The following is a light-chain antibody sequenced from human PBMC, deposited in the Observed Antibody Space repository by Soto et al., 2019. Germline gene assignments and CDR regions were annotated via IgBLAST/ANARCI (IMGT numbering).Light chain of an antibody. Sequence: QSALTQPASVSGSPGQSITISCTGTSSDVGAYKYVSWYQQHPGKAPKVMIYEVSNRPSGVSDRFSGSKSGDTASLTISGLQAEDEADYYCISYIPSTTTHWVFGGGTQLDRP. CDR3: ISYIPSTTTHWV. J-gene: IGLJ3*02. CDR1: SSDVGAYKY. V-gene: IGLV2-14*01. CDR2: EVS.